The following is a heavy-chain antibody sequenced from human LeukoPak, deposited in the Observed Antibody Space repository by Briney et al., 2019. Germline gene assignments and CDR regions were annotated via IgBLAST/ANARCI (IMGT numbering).Heavy chain of an antibody. CDR2: IYYSGST. Sequence: SGTLSLTCTVSGGSISSSSYYWGWIRQPPGKGLEWIGSIYYSGSTYYNPSLKSRVTISVDTSKNQFSLKLSSVTAADTAVYYCAITIFGVFSHAFDIWGQGTMVTVSS. D-gene: IGHD3-3*01. CDR3: AITIFGVFSHAFDI. V-gene: IGHV4-39*07. CDR1: GGSISSSSYY. J-gene: IGHJ3*02.